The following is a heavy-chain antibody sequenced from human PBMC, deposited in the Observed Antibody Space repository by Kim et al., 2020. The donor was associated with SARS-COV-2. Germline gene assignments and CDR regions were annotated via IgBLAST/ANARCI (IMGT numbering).Heavy chain of an antibody. CDR3: ARDRTDYVAKWRLLNWFDP. J-gene: IGHJ5*02. Sequence: ASVKVSCKASGYTFTSYGISWVRRAPGQGLEWMGWISAYNGNTNYAQKLQGRVTMTTDTSTSTAYMELRSLRSDDTAVYYCARDRTDYVAKWRLLNWFDPWGQGTLVTVSS. D-gene: IGHD2-2*03. CDR2: ISAYNGNT. V-gene: IGHV1-18*04. CDR1: GYTFTSYG.